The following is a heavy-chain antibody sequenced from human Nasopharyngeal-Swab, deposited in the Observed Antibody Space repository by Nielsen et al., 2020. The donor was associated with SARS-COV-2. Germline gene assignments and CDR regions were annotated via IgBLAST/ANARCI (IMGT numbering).Heavy chain of an antibody. Sequence: ASVKVSCRASGYTFTSYYMHWVRQAPGQGLEWMGIINPSGGSTSYAQKFQGRVTMTRDTSASTAYMELSSLRSEDTAVYYCARVRVRAIFGVVIIREDAFDIWGQGTMVTVSS. V-gene: IGHV1-46*01. CDR3: ARVRVRAIFGVVIIREDAFDI. CDR1: GYTFTSYY. J-gene: IGHJ3*02. CDR2: INPSGGST. D-gene: IGHD3-3*01.